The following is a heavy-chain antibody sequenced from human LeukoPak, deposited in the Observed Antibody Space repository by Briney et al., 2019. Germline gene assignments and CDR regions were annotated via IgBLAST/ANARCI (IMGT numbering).Heavy chain of an antibody. Sequence: SETLSLTCTVSRGSISSGNYYWGWIRQPPGKGLEWIGSIYYSGSTYYNPSLKSRVTISVDTSKNQFSLKLSSVTAADTAVYYCARDGSGSNWFDPWGQGTLVTVSS. CDR3: ARDGSGSNWFDP. J-gene: IGHJ5*02. D-gene: IGHD3-10*01. CDR1: RGSISSGNYY. V-gene: IGHV4-39*01. CDR2: IYYSGST.